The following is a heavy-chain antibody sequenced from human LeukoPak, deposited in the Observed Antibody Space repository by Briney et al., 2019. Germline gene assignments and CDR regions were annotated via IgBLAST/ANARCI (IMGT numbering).Heavy chain of an antibody. Sequence: SETLSLTCAVYGGSFSGYYWSWIRQPPGKGLEWIGEINHSGSTNYNPSLKSRVTISVDTSKNQFSLKLSSVTAADTAVYYCARGIMVRGVILTRGSFGYWGQGTLVTVSS. CDR3: ARGIMVRGVILTRGSFGY. V-gene: IGHV4-34*01. CDR2: INHSGST. D-gene: IGHD3-10*01. J-gene: IGHJ4*02. CDR1: GGSFSGYY.